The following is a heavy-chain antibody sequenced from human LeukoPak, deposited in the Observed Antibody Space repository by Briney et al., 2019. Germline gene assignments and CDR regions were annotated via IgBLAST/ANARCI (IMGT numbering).Heavy chain of an antibody. CDR3: ARDLLGYSYDAYYFDF. V-gene: IGHV3-33*01. J-gene: IGHJ4*02. Sequence: GGSLTLSCAASGFTFSSHGMHWVRQAPGKGLERVAVIWYDGSKKYHADSVTGRFTISRDNSKNTLYLQMNSLRAEDTAVYFCARDLLGYSYDAYYFDFWGQGTLVTVSS. D-gene: IGHD5-18*01. CDR1: GFTFSSHG. CDR2: IWYDGSKK.